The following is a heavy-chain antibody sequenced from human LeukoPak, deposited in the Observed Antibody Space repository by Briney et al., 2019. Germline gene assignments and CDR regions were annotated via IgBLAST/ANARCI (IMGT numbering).Heavy chain of an antibody. D-gene: IGHD3-9*01. Sequence: GASVKVSCKASGGTFSSYAISWVRQAPGQGLEWMGGIIPIFGTANYAQKFQGRVTITTDESTSTAYMELSSLRSEDTAVYYCARGDFAWLSIYFDYWGQGTLVTVSS. CDR2: IIPIFGTA. CDR1: GGTFSSYA. CDR3: ARGDFAWLSIYFDY. J-gene: IGHJ4*02. V-gene: IGHV1-69*05.